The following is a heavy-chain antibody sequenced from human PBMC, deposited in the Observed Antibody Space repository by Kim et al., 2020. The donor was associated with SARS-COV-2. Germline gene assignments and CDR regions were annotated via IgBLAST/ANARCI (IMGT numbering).Heavy chain of an antibody. CDR3: ARRESGSNYFDY. D-gene: IGHD1-26*01. Sequence: NTHPPLKRRVHMSVDTSKNQFSLKLSSGTAADTAVYYCARRESGSNYFDYWGQGTLVTVSS. J-gene: IGHJ4*02. V-gene: IGHV4-4*07.